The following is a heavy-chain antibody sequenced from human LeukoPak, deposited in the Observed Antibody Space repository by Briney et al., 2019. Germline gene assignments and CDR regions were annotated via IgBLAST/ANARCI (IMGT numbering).Heavy chain of an antibody. CDR1: GXTFSSYG. CDR2: IWYDGSNK. CDR3: TRIPSSTSSWYYFDY. D-gene: IGHD6-13*01. V-gene: IGHV3-33*01. J-gene: IGHJ4*02. Sequence: GGSLRLSCAVSGXTFSSYGMHWVRQAPGKGLEWVAVIWYDGSNKYYADSVKGRSTISRDNSKNTLYLQMNSLRAEDTAVYYCTRIPSSTSSWYYFDYWGQGTLVTVSS.